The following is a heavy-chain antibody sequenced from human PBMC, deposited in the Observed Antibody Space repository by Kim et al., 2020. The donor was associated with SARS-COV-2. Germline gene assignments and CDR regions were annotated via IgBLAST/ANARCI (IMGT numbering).Heavy chain of an antibody. J-gene: IGHJ4*02. CDR3: ARNQWIAAAGIPPGFDY. Sequence: SETLSLTCAVYGESFSGYYWSWIRQPPGKGLEWIGEINHSGSTNYNPSLKSRVTISVDTSKNQFSLKLSSVTAADTAVYYCARNQWIAAAGIPPGFDYWGQGTLVTVSS. CDR1: GESFSGYY. V-gene: IGHV4-34*01. CDR2: INHSGST. D-gene: IGHD6-13*01.